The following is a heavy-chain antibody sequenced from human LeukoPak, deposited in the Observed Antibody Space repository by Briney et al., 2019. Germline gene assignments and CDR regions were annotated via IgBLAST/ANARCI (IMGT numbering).Heavy chain of an antibody. J-gene: IGHJ3*02. CDR3: ATVARFLEWLSRKLDAFDI. CDR2: FDPEDGET. V-gene: IGHV1-24*01. D-gene: IGHD3-3*01. Sequence: ASVKVSCKVSGYTLTELSMHWVRQAPGKGLEWMGGFDPEDGETIYAQKFQGTVTMTEDTSTDTAYMELSSLRSEDTAVYYCATVARFLEWLSRKLDAFDIWGQGTMVTVSS. CDR1: GYTLTELS.